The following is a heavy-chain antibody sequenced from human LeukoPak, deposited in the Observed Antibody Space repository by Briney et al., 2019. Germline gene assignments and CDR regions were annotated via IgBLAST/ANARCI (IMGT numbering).Heavy chain of an antibody. V-gene: IGHV1-18*03. J-gene: IGHJ3*02. CDR3: ASPPVFYDILTGSVVDAFDI. D-gene: IGHD3-9*01. CDR2: ISAYNGNT. CDR1: GYTFTSYG. Sequence: ASVKVSCKASGYTFTSYGISWVRQAPGQGLEWMGWISAYNGNTNYAQKLQGRVTMTRDTSTSTAYMELSSQRSEDIDVYYCASPPVFYDILTGSVVDAFDIWGQGTMVTVSS.